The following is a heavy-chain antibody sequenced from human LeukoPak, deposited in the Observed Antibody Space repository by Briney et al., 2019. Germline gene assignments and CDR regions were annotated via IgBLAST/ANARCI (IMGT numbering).Heavy chain of an antibody. V-gene: IGHV3-7*01. D-gene: IGHD3/OR15-3a*01. J-gene: IGHJ3*02. CDR1: GFSFTTYW. CDR3: ANQWGSWTSAFDI. Sequence: GGSLRLSCGASGFSFTTYWMSWVRQAPGKGLEWVANIKQDGSEKYYVDSVKGRFTISRDNAKNSLYLQMNSLRAEDSAVYYCANQWGSWTSAFDIWGQGTMVTVSS. CDR2: IKQDGSEK.